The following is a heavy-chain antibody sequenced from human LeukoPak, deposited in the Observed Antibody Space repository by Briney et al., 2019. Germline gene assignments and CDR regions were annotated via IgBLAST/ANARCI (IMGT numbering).Heavy chain of an antibody. CDR1: GGSFSGYY. D-gene: IGHD3-10*01. Sequence: PSETLSLTCADYGGSFSGYYWSWIRQPPGKGLEWIGEINHSGSTNYNPSLKSRVTISLDTSKNQFSLKLSSVTAADTAVYYCARVDYYISGSYYFDYWGQGTLVTVSS. V-gene: IGHV4-34*01. CDR2: INHSGST. CDR3: ARVDYYISGSYYFDY. J-gene: IGHJ4*02.